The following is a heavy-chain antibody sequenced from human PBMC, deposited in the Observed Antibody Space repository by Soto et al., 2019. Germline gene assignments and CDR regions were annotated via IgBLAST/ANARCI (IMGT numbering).Heavy chain of an antibody. D-gene: IGHD3-9*01. V-gene: IGHV5-51*01. CDR2: IYPGDSDT. Sequence: GESLKISCKGSGYSFTSYWIGWVRQMPGKGLEWMGIIYPGDSDTRYSPSFQGQVTISADKSISTAYLQWSSLKASDTAMYYCARHPLQYDILTMGLQSNWFDPWGQGTLVTVSS. CDR1: GYSFTSYW. CDR3: ARHPLQYDILTMGLQSNWFDP. J-gene: IGHJ5*02.